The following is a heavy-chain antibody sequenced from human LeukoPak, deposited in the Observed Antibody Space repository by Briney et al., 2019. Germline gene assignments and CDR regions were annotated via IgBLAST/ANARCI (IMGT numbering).Heavy chain of an antibody. J-gene: IGHJ4*02. CDR1: GFTFSSYA. Sequence: PGGSLTLSCAASGFTFSSYAMSWVRQAPGKGLEWVSAISGSGCSTYYADSVKGRFTISRDNSKNTLYLQMNSLRAEDTAVYYCAKSFCIGWSYSTFDYWGQGTLVTVSS. V-gene: IGHV3-23*01. CDR2: ISGSGCST. D-gene: IGHD6-19*01. CDR3: AKSFCIGWSYSTFDY.